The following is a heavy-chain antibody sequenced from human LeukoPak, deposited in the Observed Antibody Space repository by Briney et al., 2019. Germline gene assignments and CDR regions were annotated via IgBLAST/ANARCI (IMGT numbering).Heavy chain of an antibody. V-gene: IGHV3-23*01. Sequence: GGSLRLSCAASGFTFSSYAMTWVRQAPGKGLEWVSVISGSGGSAYYADSVKGRFTISRDNAKNSLYLQMNSLRAEDTAVYYCAELGITMIGGVWGKGTTVTISS. J-gene: IGHJ6*04. CDR2: ISGSGGSA. D-gene: IGHD3-10*02. CDR3: AELGITMIGGV. CDR1: GFTFSSYA.